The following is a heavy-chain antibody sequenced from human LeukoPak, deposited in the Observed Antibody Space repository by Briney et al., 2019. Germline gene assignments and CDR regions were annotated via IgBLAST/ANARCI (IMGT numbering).Heavy chain of an antibody. J-gene: IGHJ4*02. CDR1: GFTFSSYW. Sequence: PGGSLRLSCAASGFTFSSYWMSWVRQAPGKGLEWVANIKQDGSEKYYVDSVKGRFTISRDNAKNSLYLQMNSLRAEDTAVYYRARGWYDSSLDYWGQGTLVTVSS. CDR3: ARGWYDSSLDY. V-gene: IGHV3-7*01. D-gene: IGHD2-15*01. CDR2: IKQDGSEK.